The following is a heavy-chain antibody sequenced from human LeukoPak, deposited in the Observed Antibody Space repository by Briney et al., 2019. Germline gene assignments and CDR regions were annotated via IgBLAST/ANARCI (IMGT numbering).Heavy chain of an antibody. CDR2: ISSRGDST. Sequence: GGSLRLSCAGSGFIFSSYAMSWVRQAPGKGLEWVSGISSRGDSTYYADSVRGRFTISRDNSKNTLYLQVNSLRAEDTALCYCAKSRNGYILNAFDVWGQGTTVTASS. D-gene: IGHD5-18*01. CDR3: AKSRNGYILNAFDV. J-gene: IGHJ3*01. CDR1: GFIFSSYA. V-gene: IGHV3-23*01.